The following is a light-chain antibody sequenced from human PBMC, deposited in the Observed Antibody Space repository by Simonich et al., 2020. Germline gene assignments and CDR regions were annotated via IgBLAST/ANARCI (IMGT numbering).Light chain of an antibody. CDR1: QSVSST. CDR3: QQYNNWPRT. V-gene: IGKV3-15*01. CDR2: GAS. Sequence: EIVMTQSPATLSVSPGKKATLSCRDSQSVSSTLAWYQQKPGQAPRLLIHGASTRATGIPARFSGSGSGTEFTLTISSLQSEDFAVYYCQQYNNWPRTFCQGTKVEIK. J-gene: IGKJ1*01.